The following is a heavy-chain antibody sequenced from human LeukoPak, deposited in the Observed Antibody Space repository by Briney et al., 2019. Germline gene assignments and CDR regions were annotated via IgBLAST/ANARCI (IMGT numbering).Heavy chain of an antibody. CDR3: AGRLWRRDGYNLSAFDI. J-gene: IGHJ3*02. D-gene: IGHD5-24*01. Sequence: PSETRSLTCTVSGGSISSYYWNRIRRPSGKGLEWSGYLYYSGSTNYNPSLKSRVTISVDTSKNQFSLRLSSVTAADTAVYYCAGRLWRRDGYNLSAFDIWGQGTMVTVSS. CDR2: LYYSGST. V-gene: IGHV4-59*01. CDR1: GGSISSYY.